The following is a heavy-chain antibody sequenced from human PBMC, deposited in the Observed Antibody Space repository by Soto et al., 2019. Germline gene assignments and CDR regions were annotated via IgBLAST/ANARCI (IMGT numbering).Heavy chain of an antibody. V-gene: IGHV3-74*01. Sequence: EVQLVESGGGLVQPGGSLRLSCAASGFTFSGRSMHWVRQAPGKGLGWVSGIDNDVTGSTTEDSVKGRLTSSRDNAKNTLYLQLTSLRVEDTAVYYCARGWFGPDVWGDGTTVTVSS. D-gene: IGHD3-10*01. CDR1: GFTFSGRS. CDR2: IDNDVTGS. J-gene: IGHJ6*02. CDR3: ARGWFGPDV.